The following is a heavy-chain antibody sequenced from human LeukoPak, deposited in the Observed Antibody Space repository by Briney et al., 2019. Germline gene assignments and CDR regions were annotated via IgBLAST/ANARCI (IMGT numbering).Heavy chain of an antibody. CDR1: GYTFTIYA. CDR3: ARAPWIRRTPTNCWFDP. D-gene: IGHD5-18*01. CDR2: INAGNGNT. V-gene: IGHV1-3*01. Sequence: WASVNVSCKASGYTFTIYAMHWVRQAPGQRLEWMGWINAGNGNTKYSQKFQGRVTITRDTSASTAYMELSSLRSEDTAVYYCARAPWIRRTPTNCWFDPWGQGTLVTVSS. J-gene: IGHJ5*02.